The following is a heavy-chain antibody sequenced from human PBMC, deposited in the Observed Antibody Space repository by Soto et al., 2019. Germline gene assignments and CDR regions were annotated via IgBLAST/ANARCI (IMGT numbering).Heavy chain of an antibody. CDR2: IIPIFGTA. J-gene: IGHJ6*02. V-gene: IGHV1-69*12. CDR1: GGTFSSYA. CDR3: ARHVPAAGYYFGMDV. D-gene: IGHD2-2*01. Sequence: QVQLVQSGAEVKKPGSSVKVSCKASGGTFSSYAISWMRQAPGQGIEWMGGIIPIFGTANYAQKFQGRVTITAEECPRAAYMELRSLRSEDTAVYYCARHVPAAGYYFGMDVWGPGTTVNVSS.